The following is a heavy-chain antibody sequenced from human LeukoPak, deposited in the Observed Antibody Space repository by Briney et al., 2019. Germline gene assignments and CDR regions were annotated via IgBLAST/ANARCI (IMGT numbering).Heavy chain of an antibody. Sequence: PSGTLSLTCAVSGGSITSNNWWTWVRQPPGKGLEWIGSIYYSGSTYYNPSLKSRVTISVDTSKNQFSLKLSSVTAADTAVYYCARVFSGQYQPLIFDYWGQGTLVTVSS. CDR1: GGSITSNNW. CDR2: IYYSGST. CDR3: ARVFSGQYQPLIFDY. D-gene: IGHD2-2*01. J-gene: IGHJ4*02. V-gene: IGHV4-4*02.